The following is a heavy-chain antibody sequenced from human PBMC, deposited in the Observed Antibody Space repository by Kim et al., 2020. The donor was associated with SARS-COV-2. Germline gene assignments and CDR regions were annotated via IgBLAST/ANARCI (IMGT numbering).Heavy chain of an antibody. V-gene: IGHV3-23*01. D-gene: IGHD6-19*01. CDR3: VASPGYSSG. CDR2: IRSSGVAT. J-gene: IGHJ4*02. CDR1: GFTFSSYA. Sequence: GGSLRLSCAASGFTFSSYAMHWVRQAPGKGLEWVSAIRSSGVATYYADSVKGRFTISRDNSKNTLYLQMNSLRAEDTAVYYCVASPGYSSGWGQGTLVTV.